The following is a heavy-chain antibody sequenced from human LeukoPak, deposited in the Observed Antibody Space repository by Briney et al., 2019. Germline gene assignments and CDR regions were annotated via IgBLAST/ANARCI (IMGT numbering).Heavy chain of an antibody. D-gene: IGHD3-10*01. Sequence: PGGSLRLSCAASGFTFSSYAMHWVRQAPGKGLEWVAVISYDGSNKYYAGSVKGRFTISRDNSKNTLYLQMNSLRAEDTAVYYCARGRYYGSGSPLSWFDPWGQGTLVTVSS. J-gene: IGHJ5*02. CDR1: GFTFSSYA. V-gene: IGHV3-30*04. CDR3: ARGRYYGSGSPLSWFDP. CDR2: ISYDGSNK.